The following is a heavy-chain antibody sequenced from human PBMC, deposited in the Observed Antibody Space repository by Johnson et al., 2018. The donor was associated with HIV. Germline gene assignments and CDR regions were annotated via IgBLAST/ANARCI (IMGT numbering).Heavy chain of an antibody. V-gene: IGHV3-20*03. Sequence: QAPGKGLEWISGINWNGGSTGSADSVKGRFTISRDNSKNTLYLQMNSLRAEDTAVYYCAKHPDAFDIWGQGTMVTVSS. CDR3: AKHPDAFDI. J-gene: IGHJ3*02. CDR2: INWNGGST.